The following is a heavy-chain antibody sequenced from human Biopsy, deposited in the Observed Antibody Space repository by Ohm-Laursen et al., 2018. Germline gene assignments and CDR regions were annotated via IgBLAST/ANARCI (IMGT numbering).Heavy chain of an antibody. CDR2: IHHSGST. D-gene: IGHD2-15*01. CDR1: GVSITAYY. CDR3: ARMDCSGGSCHYYSYGMDV. J-gene: IGHJ6*02. V-gene: IGHV4-4*09. Sequence: GTLSLTCTVSGVSITAYYWSWIRQPPGKGLECIGNIHHSGSTNYNPTLKSRLTISVDTSKNQFSLKLSSVTAADTAVYYCARMDCSGGSCHYYSYGMDVWGQGTTVTVSS.